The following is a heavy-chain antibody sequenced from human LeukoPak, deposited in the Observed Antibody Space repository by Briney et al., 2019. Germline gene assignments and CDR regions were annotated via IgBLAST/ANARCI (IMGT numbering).Heavy chain of an antibody. V-gene: IGHV1-69*05. D-gene: IGHD3-10*01. J-gene: IGHJ6*03. CDR3: AREASDYYYMDV. Sequence: SVKVSCKASGGTFSSYVISWVRQAPGQGLEWMGGIIPIFGTANYAQKFQGRVTITTDESTTTVYMDLSSLRSEDTAVYYCAREASDYYYMDVWGKGTTVTVSS. CDR2: IIPIFGTA. CDR1: GGTFSSYV.